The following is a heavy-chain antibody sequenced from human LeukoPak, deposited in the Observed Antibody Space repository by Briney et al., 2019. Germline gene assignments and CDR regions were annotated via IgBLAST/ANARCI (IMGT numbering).Heavy chain of an antibody. D-gene: IGHD2-8*01. CDR1: GGSISSVGYY. Sequence: PSETLSLTCTVSGGSISSVGYYWSWIRQHPGKGLEWIGYIYYSGSTYYNPSLKSRVTISVDTSKNQFSLKLSSVTAADTAVYYCARVGVQSLAFDIWGQGTMVTVSS. CDR2: IYYSGST. J-gene: IGHJ3*02. V-gene: IGHV4-31*03. CDR3: ARVGVQSLAFDI.